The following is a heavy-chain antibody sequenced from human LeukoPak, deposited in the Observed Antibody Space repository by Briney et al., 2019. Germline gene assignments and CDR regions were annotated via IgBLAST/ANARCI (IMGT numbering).Heavy chain of an antibody. CDR2: ISFDESNK. CDR3: AKASTPGGSSSLSRVGDY. V-gene: IGHV3-30*18. Sequence: PGGSLRLSCAASGFTFSSYSMNWVRQAPGKGLEWVAIISFDESNKYYADSVKGRFTISRDNSKNTVYLQMNSLRGEDTAVYYCAKASTPGGSSSLSRVGDYWGQGTLVTVSS. D-gene: IGHD6-13*01. J-gene: IGHJ4*02. CDR1: GFTFSSYS.